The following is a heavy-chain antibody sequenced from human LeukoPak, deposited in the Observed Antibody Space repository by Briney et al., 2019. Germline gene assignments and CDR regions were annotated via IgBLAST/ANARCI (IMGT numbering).Heavy chain of an antibody. V-gene: IGHV1-69*05. CDR3: ARSDIVATITDWFDP. CDR2: IIPIFGTA. J-gene: IGHJ5*02. Sequence: GGSLRLSCAASGFTFSSYAISWVRQAPGQGLEWMGRIIPIFGTANYAQKFQGRVTITTAESTSTAYMELSSLRSEDTAVYYCARSDIVATITDWFDPWGQGTLVAVSS. CDR1: GFTFSSYA. D-gene: IGHD5-12*01.